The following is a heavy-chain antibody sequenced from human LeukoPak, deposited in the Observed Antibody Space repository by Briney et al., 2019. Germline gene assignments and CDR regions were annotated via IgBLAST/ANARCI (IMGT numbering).Heavy chain of an antibody. D-gene: IGHD3-10*01. CDR1: GFTVSTNY. J-gene: IGHJ6*02. Sequence: GGSLRLSCAASGFTVSTNYMSWVRQAPGKGLEWVSVIYSGGSTYYADSVKGRFTISRDKSKNTLYLQMNRLRAEDTAVYYCARVSGIYYYYAMDVWGQGTTVTVSS. CDR2: IYSGGST. V-gene: IGHV3-66*01. CDR3: ARVSGIYYYYAMDV.